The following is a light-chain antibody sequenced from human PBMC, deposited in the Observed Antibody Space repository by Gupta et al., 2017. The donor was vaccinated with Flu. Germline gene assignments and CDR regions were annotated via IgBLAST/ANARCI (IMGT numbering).Light chain of an antibody. CDR3: QQFGSIPFT. J-gene: IGKJ3*01. Sequence: RLLISSASYKDTGTPDRFSGSGSGTAFTLTISSLDPGDVAVYYFQQFGSIPFTFGPGTKLDIK. V-gene: IGKV3-20*01. CDR2: SAS.